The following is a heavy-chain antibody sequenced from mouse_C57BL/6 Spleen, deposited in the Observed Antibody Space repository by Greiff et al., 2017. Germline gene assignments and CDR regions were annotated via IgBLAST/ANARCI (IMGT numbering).Heavy chain of an antibody. CDR1: GFSLTSYA. D-gene: IGHD2-10*01. CDR2: IWTGRGT. Sequence: QVQLQQSGPGLVAPSQSLSITCTVSGFSLTSYAISWVRQPPGQGLEWLGVIWTGRGTNYNSALKSRLSISKDNTTSQVFLKMNSLQTDDTARYYCASNVSPACYGNACAMDYWGQGTSVTVSS. V-gene: IGHV2-9-1*01. CDR3: ASNVSPACYGNACAMDY. J-gene: IGHJ4*01.